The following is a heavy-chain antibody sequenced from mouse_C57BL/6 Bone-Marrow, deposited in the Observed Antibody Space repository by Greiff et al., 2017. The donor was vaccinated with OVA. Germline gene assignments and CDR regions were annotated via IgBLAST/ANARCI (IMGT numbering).Heavy chain of an antibody. Sequence: QVQLQQSGPELVKPGASVKISCKASGYAFSSSWMNWVKQRPGKGLEWIGRIYPGDGDTNYNGKFKGKATLTADKSSSTTYMQLISLTSVDSAVCLCARRAADSSNWGQGTTVTVSS. CDR1: GYAFSSSW. CDR3: ARRAADSSN. D-gene: IGHD3-2*02. V-gene: IGHV1-82*01. J-gene: IGHJ2*01. CDR2: IYPGDGDT.